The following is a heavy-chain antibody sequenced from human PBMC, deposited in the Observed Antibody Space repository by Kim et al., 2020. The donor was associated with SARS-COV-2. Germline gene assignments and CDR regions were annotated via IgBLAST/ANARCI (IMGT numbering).Heavy chain of an antibody. V-gene: IGHV3-33*01. Sequence: GGSLRLSCAASGFTFSSYGMHWVRQAPGKGLEWVAVIWYDGSNKYYADSVKGRFTISRDNSKNTVYLQMNSLRAEDTAVYYCARDLLVGATSYGKDVWGQGTTVTVSS. CDR2: IWYDGSNK. CDR1: GFTFSSYG. J-gene: IGHJ6*02. D-gene: IGHD1-26*01. CDR3: ARDLLVGATSYGKDV.